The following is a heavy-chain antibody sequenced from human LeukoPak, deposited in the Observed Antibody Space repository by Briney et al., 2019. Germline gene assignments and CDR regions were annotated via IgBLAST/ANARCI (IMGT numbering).Heavy chain of an antibody. CDR3: AGLGITMIGGV. J-gene: IGHJ6*04. V-gene: IGHV3-23*01. Sequence: GGSLRLSCAASGFTFSSYAMNWVRQAPGKGLEWVSIISGSGDNTYYTDSVKGRFTISRDNSKNTLFLQMNSLRAEDTAVYYCAGLGITMIGGVWGKGTTVTISS. CDR2: ISGSGDNT. CDR1: GFTFSSYA. D-gene: IGHD3-10*02.